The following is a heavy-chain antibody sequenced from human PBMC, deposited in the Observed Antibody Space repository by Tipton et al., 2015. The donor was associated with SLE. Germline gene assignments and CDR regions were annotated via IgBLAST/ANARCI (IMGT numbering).Heavy chain of an antibody. J-gene: IGHJ1*01. CDR1: GGSISSSSYY. V-gene: IGHV4-39*07. CDR3: ARGGEAVAGTSYFQH. CDR2: IYYSGST. Sequence: TLSLTCTVSGGSISSSSYYWGWIRQPPGKGLAWIGSIYYSGSTYYNPSLKSRVTISVDTSKNQFSLKLSSVTAADTAVYYCARGGEAVAGTSYFQHWGQGTLVTVSS. D-gene: IGHD6-19*01.